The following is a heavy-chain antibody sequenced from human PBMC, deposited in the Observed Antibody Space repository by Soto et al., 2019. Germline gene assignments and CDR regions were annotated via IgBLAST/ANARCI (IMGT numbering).Heavy chain of an antibody. D-gene: IGHD2-15*01. CDR1: GFKFDDYM. CDR3: AKEGNGGSSLDS. V-gene: IGHV3-43*01. J-gene: IGHJ5*01. Sequence: GGSLRLSCEASGFKFDDYMMHWVRQAPGKGLEWISLISWDGGSIDYADSIKGRFTVSRDNSKTSLYLHMHSLTSDDTAFYFCAKEGNGGSSLDSWGQGTLVTVSS. CDR2: ISWDGGSI.